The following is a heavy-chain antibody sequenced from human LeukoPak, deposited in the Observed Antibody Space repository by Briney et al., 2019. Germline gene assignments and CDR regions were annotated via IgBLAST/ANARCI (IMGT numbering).Heavy chain of an antibody. J-gene: IGHJ6*02. V-gene: IGHV3-11*01. D-gene: IGHD5-18*01. CDR3: ARDRGTTWIPRNYYYYYGMDV. CDR1: GFTFSDYY. CDR2: ISSSGSTI. Sequence: PGGSLRLSCAASGFTFSDYYMSWIRQAPGKGLEWVSYISSSGSTIYYADSVKGRFTISRDNAKNSLYLQMNSLRAEDTAVYYCARDRGTTWIPRNYYYYYGMDVWGQGTTVTVSS.